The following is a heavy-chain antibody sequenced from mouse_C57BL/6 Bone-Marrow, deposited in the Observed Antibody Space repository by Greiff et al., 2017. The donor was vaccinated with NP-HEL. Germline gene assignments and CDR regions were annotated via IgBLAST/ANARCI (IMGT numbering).Heavy chain of an antibody. CDR3: ANYYGSSYGAMDY. Sequence: EVHLVESGGGLVQPGGSLKLSCAASGFTSSDYYMYWVRQTPEKRLEWVAYISNGGGSTYYPDTVKGRFTISRDNAKNTLYLQMSRLKSEDTAMYYCANYYGSSYGAMDYWGQGTSVTVSS. CDR2: ISNGGGST. V-gene: IGHV5-12*01. J-gene: IGHJ4*01. D-gene: IGHD1-1*01. CDR1: GFTSSDYY.